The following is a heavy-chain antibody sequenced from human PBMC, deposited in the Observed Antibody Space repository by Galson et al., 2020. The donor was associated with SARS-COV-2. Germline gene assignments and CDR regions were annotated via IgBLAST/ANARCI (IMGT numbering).Heavy chain of an antibody. CDR2: IGTAGDT. V-gene: IGHV3-13*01. D-gene: IGHD6-13*01. J-gene: IGHJ2*01. CDR3: ARVGYSSSWELGPHYWYFDL. Sequence: GGSLRLSCAASGFTFSSYDMHWVRQATGKGLEWVSAIGTAGDTYYPGSVKGRFTISRENAKNSLYLQMNSLRAGDTAVYYCARVGYSSSWELGPHYWYFDLWGRGTLVTVSS. CDR1: GFTFSSYD.